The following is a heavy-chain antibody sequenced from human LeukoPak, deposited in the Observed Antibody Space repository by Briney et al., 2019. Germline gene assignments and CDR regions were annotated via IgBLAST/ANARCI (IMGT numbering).Heavy chain of an antibody. J-gene: IGHJ3*02. Sequence: SVKVSCKASGGTFSSYAISWVRQAPGQGLEWMGRIIPILRLSNYAQKFQGRVTITADKSTSTAYMELSSLRSEDTAVYYCAKVVTAIPGDAFNIWGQGTMVTVPS. D-gene: IGHD2-21*02. V-gene: IGHV1-69*04. CDR2: IIPILRLS. CDR3: AKVVTAIPGDAFNI. CDR1: GGTFSSYA.